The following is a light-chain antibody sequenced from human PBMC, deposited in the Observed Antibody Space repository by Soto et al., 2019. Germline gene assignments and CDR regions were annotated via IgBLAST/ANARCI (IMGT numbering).Light chain of an antibody. V-gene: IGKV1-27*01. Sequence: DIQMTQSPSSVSASVGDRVTITSRASQDITNYLAWYQQKPGKVPKVLIYAASTLQSGVPSRFSGSGSGTDFTLTISSLQPEDVATYYCQKYNNAPLTFGGGTKVDI. J-gene: IGKJ4*01. CDR3: QKYNNAPLT. CDR2: AAS. CDR1: QDITNY.